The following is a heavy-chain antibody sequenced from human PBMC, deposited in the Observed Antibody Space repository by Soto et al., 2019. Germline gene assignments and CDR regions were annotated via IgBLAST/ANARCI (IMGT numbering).Heavy chain of an antibody. J-gene: IGHJ4*02. CDR2: IWCDGSNK. D-gene: IGHD6-13*01. CDR1: GFTFSSYG. V-gene: IGHV3-33*01. CDR3: ARRYSSSWPFDY. Sequence: PGGSLRLSCAASGFTFSSYGMHWVRQAPGKGLEWVAVIWCDGSNKYYADSVKGRFTISRDNSKNTLYLQMNSLRAEDTAVYYCARRYSSSWPFDYWGQGTLVTVSS.